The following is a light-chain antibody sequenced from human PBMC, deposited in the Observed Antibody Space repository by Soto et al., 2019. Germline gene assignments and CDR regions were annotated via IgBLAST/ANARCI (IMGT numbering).Light chain of an antibody. CDR1: SSDVGGYNY. J-gene: IGLJ1*01. Sequence: QSALTQPASVSGSPGQSITISCTGTSSDVGGYNYVSWYQQHPGKAPKLMIYDVSNRPSWVSNRFSGSKSGNTASLTISGLQAEDEADYYCSSYTSSSPAFGTGTKVTVL. CDR2: DVS. V-gene: IGLV2-14*01. CDR3: SSYTSSSPA.